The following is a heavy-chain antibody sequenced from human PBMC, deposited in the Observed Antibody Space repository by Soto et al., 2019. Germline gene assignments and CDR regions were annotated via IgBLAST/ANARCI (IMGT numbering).Heavy chain of an antibody. Sequence: GSLRRACSASGCTFSSYGIHWVRQAPGKGLEWVALISYDGTDKYYADSVKGRFTISRDNSKNTLYLQMSSLGPEDTAVYYCVKERYAQLWLEDYGMDVWGQGTKVTVYS. CDR1: GCTFSSYG. CDR2: ISYDGTDK. D-gene: IGHD5-18*01. V-gene: IGHV3-30*18. CDR3: VKERYAQLWLEDYGMDV. J-gene: IGHJ6*02.